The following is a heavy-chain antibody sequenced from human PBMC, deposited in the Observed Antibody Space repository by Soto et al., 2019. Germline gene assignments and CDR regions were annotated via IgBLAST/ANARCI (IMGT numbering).Heavy chain of an antibody. J-gene: IGHJ6*02. CDR3: AREDDGGDSLDV. CDR2: IHHSGAI. CDR1: GGSINSDYYH. D-gene: IGHD2-21*02. V-gene: IGHV4-30-4*08. Sequence: QVQLVESGPGLVKPSQTLSLTCTVSGGSINSDYYHWTWIRQSPGKGLEWIGYIHHSGAILYNPSFKSRLAISGDTSKNQFSLHLSSVTDTDTAVYFCAREDDGGDSLDVWGQGTTVTVSS.